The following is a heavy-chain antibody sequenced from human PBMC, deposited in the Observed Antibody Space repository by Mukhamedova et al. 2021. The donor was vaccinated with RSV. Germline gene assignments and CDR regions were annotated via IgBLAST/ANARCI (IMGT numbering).Heavy chain of an antibody. D-gene: IGHD1-26*01. Sequence: GKGRFTISRDNAKNSLYLQMNSLRDEDTAVYYCAREKSGSYYNWGQGTLVTVSS. CDR3: AREKSGSYYN. V-gene: IGHV3-48*02. J-gene: IGHJ4*02.